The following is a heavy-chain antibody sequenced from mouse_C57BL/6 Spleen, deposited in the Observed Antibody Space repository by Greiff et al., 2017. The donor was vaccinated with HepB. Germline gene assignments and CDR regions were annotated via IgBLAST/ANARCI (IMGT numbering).Heavy chain of an antibody. D-gene: IGHD1-1*01. CDR2: IHPNSGST. J-gene: IGHJ1*03. CDR1: GYTFTSYW. V-gene: IGHV1-64*01. CDR3: ARYYGSSYFDV. Sequence: VQLQQPGAELVKPGASVKLSCKASGYTFTSYWMHWVKQRPGQGLEWIGMIHPNSGSTNYNEKFKSKATLTVDKSSSTAYMQLSSLTSEDSAVYYCARYYGSSYFDVWGTGTTVTVSS.